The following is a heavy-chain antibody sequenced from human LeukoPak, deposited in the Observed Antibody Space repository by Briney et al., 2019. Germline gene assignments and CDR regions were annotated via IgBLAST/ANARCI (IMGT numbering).Heavy chain of an antibody. D-gene: IGHD1-1*01. Sequence: SETLSLTCTVSGGSVSSGSYYWSWIRQPLGKGLEWIGYIYYSGSTNYDPSLKSRVTISVDTSKNQFSLKLSSVTAADTAVYYCARVGTADAFDIWGQGTMVTVSS. CDR1: GGSVSSGSYY. CDR3: ARVGTADAFDI. J-gene: IGHJ3*02. V-gene: IGHV4-61*01. CDR2: IYYSGST.